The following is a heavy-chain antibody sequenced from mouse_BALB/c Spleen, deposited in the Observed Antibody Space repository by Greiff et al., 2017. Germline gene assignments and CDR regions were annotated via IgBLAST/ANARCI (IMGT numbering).Heavy chain of an antibody. CDR1: GFTFSSYG. CDR3: ARHYGSSYWFAY. D-gene: IGHD1-1*01. J-gene: IGHJ3*01. Sequence: EVKVVESGGDLVKPGGSLKLSCAASGFTFSSYGMSWVRQTPEKRLEWVAYISNGGGSTYYPDTVKGRFTISRDNAKNTLYLQMSSLKSEDTAMYYCARHYGSSYWFAYWGQGTLVTVSA. V-gene: IGHV5-12-2*01. CDR2: ISNGGGST.